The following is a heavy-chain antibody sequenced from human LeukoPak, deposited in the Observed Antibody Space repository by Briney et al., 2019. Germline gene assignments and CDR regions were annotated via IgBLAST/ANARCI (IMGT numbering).Heavy chain of an antibody. CDR3: TRVGYIDEGIDY. Sequence: GGSLRLSCVASGFPFSSYWMTWVRQVPGKGLEWVANIKQDGSKKSYVDSVKGRFTISRDNAENSLYLQMNSLRAEDTAIYYCTRVGYIDEGIDYWGQGTLVTVSS. CDR2: IKQDGSKK. D-gene: IGHD5-24*01. J-gene: IGHJ4*02. V-gene: IGHV3-7*04. CDR1: GFPFSSYW.